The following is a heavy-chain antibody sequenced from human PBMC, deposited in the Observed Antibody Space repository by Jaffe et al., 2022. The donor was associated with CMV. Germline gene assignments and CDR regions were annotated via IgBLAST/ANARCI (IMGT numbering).Heavy chain of an antibody. J-gene: IGHJ6*03. Sequence: QVQLQQWGAGLLKPSETLSLTCAVYGGSFSGYYWSWIRQPPGKGLEWIGEINHSGSTNYNPSLKSRVTISVDTSKNQFSLKLSSVTAADTAVYYCASTIVVVPAAPNYYYYMDVWGKGTTVTVSS. CDR1: GGSFSGYY. CDR2: INHSGST. V-gene: IGHV4-34*01. D-gene: IGHD2-2*01. CDR3: ASTIVVVPAAPNYYYYMDV.